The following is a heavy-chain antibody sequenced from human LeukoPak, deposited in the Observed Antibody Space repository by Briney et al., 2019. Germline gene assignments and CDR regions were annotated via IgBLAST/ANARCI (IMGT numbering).Heavy chain of an antibody. V-gene: IGHV3-33*01. CDR2: IWYDGSNK. CDR3: ARGATVWARMDV. J-gene: IGHJ6*03. CDR1: GFTFSSYG. D-gene: IGHD4-17*01. Sequence: GGSLRLSCAASGFTFSSYGMHWVRQAPGKGLEWVAVIWYDGSNKYYADSVKGRFTISRDNSKNTLYLQMNSLRAEDTAVYYCARGATVWARMDVWGKGTTVTVSS.